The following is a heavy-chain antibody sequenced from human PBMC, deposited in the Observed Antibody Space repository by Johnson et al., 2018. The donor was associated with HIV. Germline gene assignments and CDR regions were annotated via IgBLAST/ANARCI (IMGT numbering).Heavy chain of an antibody. CDR2: ISSSGSTI. V-gene: IGHV3-11*04. CDR3: ANDPGRQWLVMCAFDI. D-gene: IGHD6-19*01. CDR1: GFTFSDYY. J-gene: IGHJ3*02. Sequence: QVQLVESGGGVVQPGRSLRLSCVASGFTFSDYYMTWIRQAPRKGLEWVSYISSSGSTIYYADSVKGRFTISRDNARNSLFLQMNSLRAEDTAVYYCANDPGRQWLVMCAFDIWGQGTMVTVSS.